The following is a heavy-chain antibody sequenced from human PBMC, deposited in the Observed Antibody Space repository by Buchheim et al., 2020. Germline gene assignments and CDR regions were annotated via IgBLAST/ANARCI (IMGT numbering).Heavy chain of an antibody. CDR3: AKGSRGYTHYYFDY. CDR2: ISGSVATT. D-gene: IGHD5-24*01. J-gene: IGHJ4*02. Sequence: EVQLVDSGGGLVQPGESLRLSCAASGFSFSGYAMSWVRQDRGKGMGWVSSISGSVATTCNADSVKGRFTIARDNSQNMLYLLMRSLRAEDTAVYFCAKGSRGYTHYYFDYWGQGTL. CDR1: GFSFSGYA. V-gene: IGHV3-23*04.